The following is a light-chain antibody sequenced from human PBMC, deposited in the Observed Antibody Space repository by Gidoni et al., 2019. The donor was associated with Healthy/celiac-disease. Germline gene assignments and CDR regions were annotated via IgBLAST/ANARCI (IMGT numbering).Light chain of an antibody. CDR2: AAS. V-gene: IGKV1-39*01. J-gene: IGKJ1*01. CDR1: QSISSY. CDR3: QQSYSTPPT. Sequence: DIQMTQSPSSLSASVGDRVTITCRASQSISSYLNWSQQKPGKAPKLLIYAASRLQSGVPSRFICSGSGTDFTLTISSLQPEDFATYYCQQSYSTPPTFGQGTKVEIK.